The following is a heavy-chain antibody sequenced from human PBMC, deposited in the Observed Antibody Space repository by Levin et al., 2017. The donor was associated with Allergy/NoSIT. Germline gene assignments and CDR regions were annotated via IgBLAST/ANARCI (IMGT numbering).Heavy chain of an antibody. CDR1: GFTFSSYA. CDR3: ARDHNERVTMVRGVRNYYYGMDV. CDR2: ISYDGSNK. D-gene: IGHD3-10*01. V-gene: IGHV3-30*04. Sequence: GGSLRLSCAASGFTFSSYAMHWVRQAPGKGLEWVAVISYDGSNKYYADSVKGRFTISRDNSKNTLYLQMNSLRAEDTAVYYCARDHNERVTMVRGVRNYYYGMDVWGQGTTVTVSS. J-gene: IGHJ6*02.